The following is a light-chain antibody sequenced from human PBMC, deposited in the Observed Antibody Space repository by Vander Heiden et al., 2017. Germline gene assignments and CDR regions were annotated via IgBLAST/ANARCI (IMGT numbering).Light chain of an antibody. CDR1: QSLLHSNGYNY. Sequence: DIVMTQSPLSLPVTPGEPASISCRFSQSLLHSNGYNYLDWYLQKPGQSPQLLIYLGSNRASGVPDRFSGSGSGTDFTLKISRVEAEDVGVYYCIQALQTAGTFGQGTKVEIK. CDR2: LGS. J-gene: IGKJ1*01. V-gene: IGKV2-28*01. CDR3: IQALQTAGT.